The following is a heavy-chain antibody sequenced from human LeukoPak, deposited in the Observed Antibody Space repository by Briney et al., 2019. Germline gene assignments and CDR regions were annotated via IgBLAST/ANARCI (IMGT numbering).Heavy chain of an antibody. CDR2: ISSSGSTI. CDR3: ARDCCSGGGPLDI. J-gene: IGHJ4*02. V-gene: IGHV3-48*03. CDR1: GFTFSTDE. Sequence: GGSLRLSCAASGFTFSTDEMNWVRQAPGKGLEWVSYISSSGSTIYYADSVEGRFTISRQDSNNALHLQLNSLRAEDTAIYYCARDCCSGGGPLDIWGQGTLGTVSS. D-gene: IGHD2-15*01.